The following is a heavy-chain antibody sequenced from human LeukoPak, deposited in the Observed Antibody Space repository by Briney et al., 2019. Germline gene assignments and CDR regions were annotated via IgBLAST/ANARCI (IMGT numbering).Heavy chain of an antibody. CDR1: GGSISSYY. J-gene: IGHJ4*02. D-gene: IGHD6-13*01. Sequence: SETLSLTCTVSGGSISSYYWSWIRQPPGKGLEWIGYIYYSGSTNYNPSLKSRVTISVNTSKNQFSLKLSSVTAADTAVYYWARIGQLAAGIYFDYWGQGTLITVSS. CDR2: IYYSGST. CDR3: ARIGQLAAGIYFDY. V-gene: IGHV4-59*01.